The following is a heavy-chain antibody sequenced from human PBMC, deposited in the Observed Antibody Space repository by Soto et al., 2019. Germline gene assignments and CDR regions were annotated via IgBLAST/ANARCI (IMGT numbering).Heavy chain of an antibody. J-gene: IGHJ4*02. CDR3: AKSARNLSGGVCFYSFDY. Sequence: EVQLLESGGGLVQPGGSLRLSCAASGFSIGSSAWTWVRQAPGKGLDWVSTIGVNVDTTFYADSVKGRFTISRDISRNTVFLQMSSLRAEDTALYYCAKSARNLSGGVCFYSFDYWGQGTLVTVSS. CDR1: GFSIGSSA. V-gene: IGHV3-23*01. D-gene: IGHD2-21*02. CDR2: IGVNVDTT.